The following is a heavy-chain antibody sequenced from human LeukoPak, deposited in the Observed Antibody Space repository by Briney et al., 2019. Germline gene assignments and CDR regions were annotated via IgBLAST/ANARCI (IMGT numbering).Heavy chain of an antibody. J-gene: IGHJ4*02. CDR3: ARVLHYGDYHLCYFDY. CDR2: IYYSGST. V-gene: IGHV4-31*03. Sequence: SQTLSLTCTVSGGSISSGGYYWSWIRQHPGKGLEWIGYIYYSGSTNYNPSLKSRVTISVDTSKNQFSLKLSSVTAADTAVYYCARVLHYGDYHLCYFDYWGQGTLVTVSS. D-gene: IGHD4-17*01. CDR1: GGSISSGGYY.